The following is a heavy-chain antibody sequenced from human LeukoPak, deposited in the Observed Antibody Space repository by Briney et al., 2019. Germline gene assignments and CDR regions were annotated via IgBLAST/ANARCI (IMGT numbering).Heavy chain of an antibody. V-gene: IGHV3-11*01. J-gene: IGHJ4*02. Sequence: PGGSLTLSCTASGFTFSDFHMSWIRQAPGNGLEWVSHISGRGYAIHHPGSVKGRFTISRDNAKNALYLQMNSLRDEDSAVYYCARLSGTYSRGGDHWGQGTLVTVSS. CDR3: ARLSGTYSRGGDH. CDR2: ISGRGYAI. D-gene: IGHD1-26*01. CDR1: GFTFSDFH.